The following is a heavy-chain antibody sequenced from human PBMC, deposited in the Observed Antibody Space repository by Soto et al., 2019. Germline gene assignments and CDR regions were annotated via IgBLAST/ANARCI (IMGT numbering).Heavy chain of an antibody. D-gene: IGHD6-13*01. CDR2: MNPNSGNT. CDR1: GYTFTSYD. V-gene: IGHV1-8*01. J-gene: IGHJ6*03. Sequence: ASVKVSCKASGYTFTSYDINWVRQATGQGLEWMGWMNPNSGNTGYAQKFQGRVTMTRNTSISTAYMELSSLRSEDTAVYYCARTAIAAAGTLGYYYYYMDVWGKGTTVTVSS. CDR3: ARTAIAAAGTLGYYYYYMDV.